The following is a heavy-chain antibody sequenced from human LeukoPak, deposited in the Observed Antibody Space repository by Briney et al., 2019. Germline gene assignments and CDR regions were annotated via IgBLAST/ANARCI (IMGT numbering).Heavy chain of an antibody. CDR1: GYTFTSYG. CDR2: ISAYNGNT. Sequence: ASVKVSCKASGYTFTSYGISWVRQAPGQGLEWMGWISAYNGNTNYAQKLQGRVTMTTDTSTSTACMELRSLRSDDTAVYYCAREVASSTDAFDIWGQGTMVTVSS. V-gene: IGHV1-18*01. J-gene: IGHJ3*02. CDR3: AREVASSTDAFDI.